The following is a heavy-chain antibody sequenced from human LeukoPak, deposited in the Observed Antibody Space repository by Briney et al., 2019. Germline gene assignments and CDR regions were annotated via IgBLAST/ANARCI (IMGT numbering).Heavy chain of an antibody. V-gene: IGHV4-39*02. CDR3: AREHQGYYGSGAFDI. CDR1: GGSISSSSYY. CDR2: IYYSGST. Sequence: SETLSLTCTVSGGSISSSSYYWGWIRQPPGKGLEWIGSIYYSGSTYYNPSLKSRVTISVDTSKNQFSLKLSSVTAADTAVYYCAREHQGYYGSGAFDIWGQGTMVTVSS. D-gene: IGHD3-10*01. J-gene: IGHJ3*02.